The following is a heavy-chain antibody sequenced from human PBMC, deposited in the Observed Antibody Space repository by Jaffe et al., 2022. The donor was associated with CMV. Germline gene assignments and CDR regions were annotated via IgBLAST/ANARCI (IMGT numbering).Heavy chain of an antibody. CDR2: INPNSGGT. V-gene: IGHV1-2*02. Sequence: QVQLVQSGAEVKKPGASVKVSCKASGYTFTGYYMHWVRQAPGQGLEWMGWINPNSGGTNYAQKFQGRVTMTRDTSISTAYMELSRLRSDDTAVYYCARDWHESGSYFDYYYYYGMDVWGQGTTVTVSS. CDR3: ARDWHESGSYFDYYYYYGMDV. CDR1: GYTFTGYY. D-gene: IGHD1-26*01. J-gene: IGHJ6*02.